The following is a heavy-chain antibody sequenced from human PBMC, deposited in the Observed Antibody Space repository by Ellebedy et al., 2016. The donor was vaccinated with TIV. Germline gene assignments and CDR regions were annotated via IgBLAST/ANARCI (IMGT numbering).Heavy chain of an antibody. J-gene: IGHJ5*02. CDR1: GGSISDYY. CDR3: ARGGYVWYNWFDP. Sequence: MPSETLSLTCTVSGGSISDYYWNWIRQPPGKGLEWIGFIYYTGTTSYNPSLKSRVTISVARSKNQFSLKLNFVTAADTAVYYCARGGYVWYNWFDPWGQGTLVTVS. D-gene: IGHD5-12*01. V-gene: IGHV4-59*01. CDR2: IYYTGTT.